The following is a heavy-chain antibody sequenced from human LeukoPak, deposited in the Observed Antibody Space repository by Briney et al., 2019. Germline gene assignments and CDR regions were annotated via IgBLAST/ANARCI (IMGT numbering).Heavy chain of an antibody. V-gene: IGHV3-49*03. CDR2: IRSKAYGGTT. J-gene: IGHJ4*02. Sequence: PGGSLRLSCTASGFTFGDYAMSWFRQAPGKGLEWVGFIRSKAYGGTTEYAASVKGRFTISRDDSKSIAYLQMNSLKTEDTAVYYCTRDADIVVVPAAFGYWGQGTLVTVSS. CDR3: TRDADIVVVPAAFGY. CDR1: GFTFGDYA. D-gene: IGHD2-2*01.